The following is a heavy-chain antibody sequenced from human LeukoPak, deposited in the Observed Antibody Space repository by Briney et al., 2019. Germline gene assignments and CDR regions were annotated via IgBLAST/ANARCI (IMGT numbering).Heavy chain of an antibody. CDR2: IYYSGST. CDR3: AREGNSDAFDI. D-gene: IGHD6-13*01. J-gene: IGHJ3*02. Sequence: PSETLSLTCTVSGYSISSGYYWGWIRQPPGKGLEWIGSIYYSGSTYYNPSLKSRVTISVDTSKNQFSLKLSSVTAADTAVYYCAREGNSDAFDIWGQGTMVTVSS. V-gene: IGHV4-38-2*02. CDR1: GYSISSGYY.